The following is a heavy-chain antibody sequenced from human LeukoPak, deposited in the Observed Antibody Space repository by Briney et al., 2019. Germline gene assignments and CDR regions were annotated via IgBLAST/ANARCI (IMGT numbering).Heavy chain of an antibody. V-gene: IGHV3-23*01. J-gene: IGHJ4*02. D-gene: IGHD3-9*01. CDR3: AKWGDYDVLTGYYVPDY. CDR2: ILGSGGST. Sequence: GASLRLSCAASGFTFSNYAMRWVRQAPGKGLECVSAILGSGGSTYYADSVKGRFTVSRDNSKSTLYLQMNSLRAEDTALYYCAKWGDYDVLTGYYVPDYWGQGTLVTVSS. CDR1: GFTFSNYA.